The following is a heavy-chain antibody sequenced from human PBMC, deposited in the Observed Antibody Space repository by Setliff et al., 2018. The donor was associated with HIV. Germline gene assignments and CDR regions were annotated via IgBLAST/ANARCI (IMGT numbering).Heavy chain of an antibody. CDR2: IFYSGSS. V-gene: IGHV4-59*01. D-gene: IGHD3-16*01. CDR3: ARDRGSYNSWSGLARGDNWFDP. Sequence: SETLSLTCTVSGASISTYYWSWIRQPPGKGLEWIGYIFYSGSSNYNPSLKSRVTMSVDTSKKQFSLNLTSVTAADTAVYYCARDRGSYNSWSGLARGDNWFDPWGQGTLVTVSS. J-gene: IGHJ5*02. CDR1: GASISTYY.